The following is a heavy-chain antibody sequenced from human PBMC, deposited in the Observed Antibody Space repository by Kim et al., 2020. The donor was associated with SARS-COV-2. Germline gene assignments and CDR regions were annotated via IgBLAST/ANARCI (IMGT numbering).Heavy chain of an antibody. V-gene: IGHV3-7*01. J-gene: IGHJ6*02. Sequence: GGSLRLSCVASGFSFSDYWMSWVRQGAAKGLEWVANIRQDGGEIVYADSVQGRFTISRDNSKNSLYLQMNSLRDDDTSVYYCARDPFGSERGYGMDVWGQGTTVTVS. CDR1: GFSFSDYW. D-gene: IGHD3-10*01. CDR3: ARDPFGSERGYGMDV. CDR2: IRQDGGEI.